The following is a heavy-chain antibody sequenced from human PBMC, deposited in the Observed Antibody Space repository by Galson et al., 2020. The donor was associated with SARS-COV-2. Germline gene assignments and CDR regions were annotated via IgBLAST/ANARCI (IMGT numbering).Heavy chain of an antibody. CDR2: IYYSGST. CDR1: GGSISSSSYY. D-gene: IGHD3-3*01. Sequence: SETLSLTCTVSGGSISSSSYYWGWIRQPPGKGLEWIGSIYYSGSTYYNPSLKSRVTISVDTSKNQFSLKLSSETAADTAVYYCARTTIFGVVDRFDYWGQGTLVTVSS. V-gene: IGHV4-39*01. J-gene: IGHJ4*02. CDR3: ARTTIFGVVDRFDY.